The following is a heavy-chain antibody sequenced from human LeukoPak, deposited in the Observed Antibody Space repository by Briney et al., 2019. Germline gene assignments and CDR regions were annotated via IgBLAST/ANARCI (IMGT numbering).Heavy chain of an antibody. CDR3: ARGAGYCSGGSCYPEDFDY. CDR2: INHSGST. Sequence: NPSETLSLTCAVYGGSFSGYYWSWIRQPPGKGLEWIGEINHSGSTNYNPSLKSRVTISVDTSKNQFSLKLSSVTAADTAVYYCARGAGYCSGGSCYPEDFDYWGQGTLVTVSS. J-gene: IGHJ4*02. V-gene: IGHV4-34*01. CDR1: GGSFSGYY. D-gene: IGHD2-15*01.